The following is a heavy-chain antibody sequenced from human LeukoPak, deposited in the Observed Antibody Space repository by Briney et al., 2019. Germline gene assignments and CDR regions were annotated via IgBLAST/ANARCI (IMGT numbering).Heavy chain of an antibody. CDR3: ARAGGIGVAPEYFHH. D-gene: IGHD6-19*01. CDR2: INPNSGDT. J-gene: IGHJ1*01. V-gene: IGHV1-2*02. Sequence: ASVKVSCKASGYTFTDYYMHWVRQAPGQGLEWMGWINPNSGDTNYAQKFQGRVTMTRDTSISTAYMELSRLRFDDTAVHYCARAGGIGVAPEYFHHWGQGTLVTVSS. CDR1: GYTFTDYY.